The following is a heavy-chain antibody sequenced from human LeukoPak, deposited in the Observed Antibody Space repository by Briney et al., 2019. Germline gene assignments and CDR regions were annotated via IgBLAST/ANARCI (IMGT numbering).Heavy chain of an antibody. V-gene: IGHV3-74*01. Sequence: GGSLRLSCAASGFTFSSYWMHWVRQAPGKGLVWVSRINSDGSSTSYADSVKGRFTISRDNSKNTLYLQMNSLKAEDTAVYYCAKSTHWLLPLSFDYWGQGTLVTVSS. CDR3: AKSTHWLLPLSFDY. J-gene: IGHJ4*02. CDR1: GFTFSSYW. CDR2: INSDGSST. D-gene: IGHD3-22*01.